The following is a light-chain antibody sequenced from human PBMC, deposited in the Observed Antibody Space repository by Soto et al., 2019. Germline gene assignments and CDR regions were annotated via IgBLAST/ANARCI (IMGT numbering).Light chain of an antibody. V-gene: IGKV1-5*03. CDR3: QQYNSYPCT. Sequence: DIHMIKSPSTLSASVGDRVTITCRPRQSISSRLAWYQPKPGKASKLLIHKASIVEIVLPSRFSGSGSGTEFTLTISSLHPDNFETYYCQQYNSYPCTFGQGTTVDI. CDR2: KAS. J-gene: IGKJ1*01. CDR1: QSISSR.